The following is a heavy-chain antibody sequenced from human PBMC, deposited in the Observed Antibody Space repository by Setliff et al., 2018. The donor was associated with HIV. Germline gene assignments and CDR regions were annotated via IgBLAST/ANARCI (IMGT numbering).Heavy chain of an antibody. D-gene: IGHD2-15*01. CDR3: ARVYCSGGACYSLNS. J-gene: IGHJ4*02. CDR2: INPGSGNT. V-gene: IGHV1-3*01. Sequence: ASVKVSCKASGYTFSTYSIHWVRQAPGQRLEWMGWINPGSGNTQYSQELQGRITITRDSSASTVYLELSSLRFEDTAVYYCARVYCSGGACYSLNSWGQGALVTVSS. CDR1: GYTFSTYS.